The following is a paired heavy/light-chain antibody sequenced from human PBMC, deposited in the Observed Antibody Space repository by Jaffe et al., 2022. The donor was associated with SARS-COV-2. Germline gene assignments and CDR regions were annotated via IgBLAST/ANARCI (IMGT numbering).Light chain of an antibody. CDR1: QSVLYSSNNKNY. Sequence: DIVMTQSPDSLAVSLGERATINCKSSQSVLYSSNNKNYLAWYQQKPGQPPKLLIYWASTRESGVPDRFSGSGSGTDFTLTISSLQAEDVAVYYCQQYYSTPPKFGQGTKVEIK. CDR3: QQYYSTPPK. CDR2: WAS. J-gene: IGKJ1*01. V-gene: IGKV4-1*01.
Heavy chain of an antibody. CDR1: GFTFSSYS. J-gene: IGHJ6*03. V-gene: IGHV3-21*01. Sequence: EVQLVESGGGLVKPGGSLRLSCAASGFTFSSYSMNWVRQAPGKGLEWVSSISSSSSYIYYADSVKGRFTISRDNAKNSLYLQMNSLRAEDTAVYYCARVAESGYDYLPNYYMDVWGKGTTVTVSS. D-gene: IGHD5-12*01. CDR3: ARVAESGYDYLPNYYMDV. CDR2: ISSSSSYI.